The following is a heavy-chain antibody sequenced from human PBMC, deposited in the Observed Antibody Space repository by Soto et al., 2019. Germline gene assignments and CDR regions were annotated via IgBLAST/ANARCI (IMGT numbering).Heavy chain of an antibody. CDR3: AREASYSDYTFAHWIQLCSFDF. CDR2: ILSSGST. V-gene: IGHV4-4*07. CDR1: GASLNTLY. D-gene: IGHD5-12*01. Sequence: KPXETRSATGPVCGASLNTLYWSWVRQPSGKGLEWIGRILSSGSTSFNPSLESRVAMSVDTSKNHFSLNLSSVTDADMDVYYCAREASYSDYTFAHWIQLCSFDFWGQGAQVIVYS. J-gene: IGHJ4*02.